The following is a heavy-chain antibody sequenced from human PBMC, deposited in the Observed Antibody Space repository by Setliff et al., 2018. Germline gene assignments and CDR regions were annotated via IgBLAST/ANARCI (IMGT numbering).Heavy chain of an antibody. Sequence: PSETLSLTCTISGGSINNYYWSWIRQSTERGLEWLGRLHTSGSTTYNPALNSRVTISVDTSTNQFSLRLTSLTAADTAVYFCARDNTILGATDHWGQGTLVTVSS. CDR2: LHTSGST. J-gene: IGHJ5*02. CDR1: GGSINNYY. V-gene: IGHV4-4*07. CDR3: ARDNTILGATDH. D-gene: IGHD1-26*01.